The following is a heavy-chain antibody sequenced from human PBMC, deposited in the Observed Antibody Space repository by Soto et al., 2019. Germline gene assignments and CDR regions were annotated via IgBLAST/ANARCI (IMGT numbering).Heavy chain of an antibody. CDR2: MNPNSGNT. CDR1: GYTFTSYD. V-gene: IGHV1-8*01. CDR3: AGGHDSSGYHLY. D-gene: IGHD3-22*01. Sequence: QVQLVQSGAEVKKFGASVKVSCKASGYTFTSYDISWVRQATGQGLEWMGWMNPNSGNTGYAQKFQGRVTMTRNTSVSTAYMELSSLRSEDTAVYYCAGGHDSSGYHLYWGQGTLVTVSS. J-gene: IGHJ4*02.